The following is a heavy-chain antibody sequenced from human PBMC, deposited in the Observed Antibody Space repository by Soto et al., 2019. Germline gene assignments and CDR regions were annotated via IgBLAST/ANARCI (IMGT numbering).Heavy chain of an antibody. D-gene: IGHD2-2*01. CDR2: IYYSGST. CDR3: AREGCSSTSCYAGNTWFDP. J-gene: IGHJ5*02. CDR1: GGSISSGGYY. V-gene: IGHV4-31*03. Sequence: PSETLSLTCTVSGGSISSGGYYWSWIRQHPGKGLEWIGYIYYSGSTYYNPSLKSRVTISVDTSKNQFSLKLSSVTAADTAVYYCAREGCSSTSCYAGNTWFDPWAQGTLVTVSS.